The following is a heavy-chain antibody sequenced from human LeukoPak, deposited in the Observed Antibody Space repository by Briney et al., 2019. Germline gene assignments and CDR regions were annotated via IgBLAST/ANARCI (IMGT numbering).Heavy chain of an antibody. CDR3: ARTNYYFDS. CDR1: GFTFSSYW. Sequence: GGSLRLSCAASGFTFSSYWMHWVRQVSGKGLVWVSRINGDGSRTAYADSVKGRFTISRDSAKNTLYLQMNSLRPEDTAVYYCARTNYYFDSWGQGTLVTVSS. D-gene: IGHD1-7*01. J-gene: IGHJ4*02. V-gene: IGHV3-74*01. CDR2: INGDGSRT.